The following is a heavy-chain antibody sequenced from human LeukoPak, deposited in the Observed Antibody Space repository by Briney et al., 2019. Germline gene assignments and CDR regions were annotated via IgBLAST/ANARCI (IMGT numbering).Heavy chain of an antibody. D-gene: IGHD5-12*01. CDR1: GLTFNRYA. J-gene: IGHJ6*02. CDR2: ISYDGSNK. V-gene: IGHV3-30*04. Sequence: PGVSLRLSCAASGLTFNRYAMHWVRQAPGKGLEWVAVISYDGSNKYYAGSVKGRFTISRDNSKNTLYLQMNSLRVEDTAVYFCARGGTEIYYYHYGMDVWGQGTTVTVSS. CDR3: ARGGTEIYYYHYGMDV.